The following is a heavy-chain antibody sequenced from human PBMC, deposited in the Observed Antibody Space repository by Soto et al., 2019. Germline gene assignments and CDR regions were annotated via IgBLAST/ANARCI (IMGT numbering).Heavy chain of an antibody. Sequence: GGSLRLSCAASGFTFSSYWMHWVRQAPGKGLVWVSRINSDGSSTSYADSVKGRFTISRDNAKNTLYLQMNSLRAEDTAVYYCAREPYYYDSSGPYYFDYWGQGTLVTVSS. CDR3: AREPYYYDSSGPYYFDY. CDR2: INSDGSST. V-gene: IGHV3-74*01. CDR1: GFTFSSYW. D-gene: IGHD3-22*01. J-gene: IGHJ4*02.